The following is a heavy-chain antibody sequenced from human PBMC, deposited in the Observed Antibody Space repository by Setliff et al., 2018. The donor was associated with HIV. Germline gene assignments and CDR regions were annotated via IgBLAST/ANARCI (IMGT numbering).Heavy chain of an antibody. CDR1: GGSFSGYY. J-gene: IGHJ6*03. CDR3: ARAGSSGDHYYYYYMDV. V-gene: IGHV4-34*01. D-gene: IGHD6-25*01. Sequence: SETLSLTCAVYGGSFSGYYWSWIRQPPGKGLEWIGEINHSGSTNYNPSLQSRVTISVDTSKNQFSLKLSSVTAADTAVYYCARAGSSGDHYYYYYMDVWGKGTTVTVSS. CDR2: INHSGST.